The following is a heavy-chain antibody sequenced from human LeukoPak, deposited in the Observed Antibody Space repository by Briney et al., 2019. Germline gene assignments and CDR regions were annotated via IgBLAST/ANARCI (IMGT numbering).Heavy chain of an antibody. CDR3: ARVAGFWSGYWYYYMDV. J-gene: IGHJ6*03. V-gene: IGHV1-2*02. D-gene: IGHD3-3*01. CDR1: GYTFTVYY. CDR2: INPNSGGT. Sequence: ASVKVTCKASGYTFTVYYMHWVRQAPGQGLEWMGWINPNSGGTNYAQKFQGRVTMTRDTSISTAYTELSRLRSDDTAVYYCARVAGFWSGYWYYYMDVWGKGTTVTVSS.